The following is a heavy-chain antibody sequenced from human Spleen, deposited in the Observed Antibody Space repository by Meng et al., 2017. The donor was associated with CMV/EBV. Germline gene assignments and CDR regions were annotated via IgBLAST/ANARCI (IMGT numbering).Heavy chain of an antibody. V-gene: IGHV1-2*02. CDR3: ARDGRVVPHHAGNYGGQHWLNP. CDR2: INPNTGAT. J-gene: IGHJ5*02. Sequence: ASVKVSCKSSGYMFRNYYIYWVRQAPGQGLEWMGWINPNTGATFSAQKFEGRVTMTSDTSFSTTYMELDSLKSDDTAIYYCARDGRVVPHHAGNYGGQHWLNPWGQGTLVTVSS. D-gene: IGHD4-17*01. CDR1: GYMFRNYY.